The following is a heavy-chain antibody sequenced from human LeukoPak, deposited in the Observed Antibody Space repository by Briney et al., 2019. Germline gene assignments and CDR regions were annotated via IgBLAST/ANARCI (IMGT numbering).Heavy chain of an antibody. Sequence: SETLSLTCAVYGGSFSGYYWSWIRQPPGKGLEWIGEINHSGSTNYNPSLKSRVTISVDTSKNQFSLKLSSVTAADTAVYYCARALGGGTGYSSGWYVDWGQGTLVTVSS. CDR3: ARALGGGTGYSSGWYVD. CDR1: GGSFSGYY. D-gene: IGHD6-19*01. CDR2: INHSGST. V-gene: IGHV4-34*01. J-gene: IGHJ4*02.